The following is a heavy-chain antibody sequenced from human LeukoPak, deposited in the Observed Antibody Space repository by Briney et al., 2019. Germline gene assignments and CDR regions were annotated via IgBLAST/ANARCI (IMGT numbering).Heavy chain of an antibody. CDR1: GYTFTGYY. J-gene: IGHJ5*02. V-gene: IGHV1-69*06. Sequence: VASVKVSCKASGYTFTGYYMHWVRQAPGQGLEWMGGIIPIFGTANYAQKFQGKVTITADKSTSTAYMELSSLRSEDTAVYYCARDTPTYSSSWYWFDPWGQGRLVTVSS. CDR3: ARDTPTYSSSWYWFDP. CDR2: IIPIFGTA. D-gene: IGHD6-13*01.